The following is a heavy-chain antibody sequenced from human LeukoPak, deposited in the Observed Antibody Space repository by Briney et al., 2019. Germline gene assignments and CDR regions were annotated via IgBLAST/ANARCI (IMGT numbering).Heavy chain of an antibody. V-gene: IGHV3-7*01. CDR1: GHPLSHYW. CDR3: ATDWGSLYDGSGYDRFDY. D-gene: IGHD3-22*01. Sequence: GLSLRLLCASCGHPLSHYWMSWVRQAPAKGLEWVANIKQDGSDNVHVASVRGRFTISRDNAKNSLFLQMNSLRAEDTAVYYCATDWGSLYDGSGYDRFDYWGQGTLVTVSS. J-gene: IGHJ4*02. CDR2: IKQDGSDN.